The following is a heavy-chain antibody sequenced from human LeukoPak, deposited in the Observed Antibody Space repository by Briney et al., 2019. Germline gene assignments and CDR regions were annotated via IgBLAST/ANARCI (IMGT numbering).Heavy chain of an antibody. V-gene: IGHV1-2*02. CDR3: AKDRRLSAVGSFDN. J-gene: IGHJ4*02. D-gene: IGHD6-13*01. CDR2: INPTSGYT. Sequence: ASVKVSCKASGYTVTDYYIHWVRQAPRQGLEWMGWINPTSGYTNYAPKFQGRVSVTMDTSISTAYMGLTSLTPDDTAVYYCAKDRRLSAVGSFDNWGQGTLVTVSS. CDR1: GYTVTDYY.